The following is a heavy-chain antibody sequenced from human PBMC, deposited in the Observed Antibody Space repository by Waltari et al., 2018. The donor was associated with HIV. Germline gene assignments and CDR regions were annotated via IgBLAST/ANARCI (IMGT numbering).Heavy chain of an antibody. D-gene: IGHD6-13*01. CDR1: GYTFPSSG. V-gene: IGHV1-18*01. J-gene: IGHJ6*02. Sequence: QVQLVQSGAEVKKPGASVKVSCKASGYTFPSSGISWVRPAPGQGLEWMGWISAYNGNTNYAHKLQGRVTMTTDTSTSTAYMELRSLRSDDTAVYYCARGGVAAAAHHYYGMDVWGQGTTVTVSS. CDR2: ISAYNGNT. CDR3: ARGGVAAAAHHYYGMDV.